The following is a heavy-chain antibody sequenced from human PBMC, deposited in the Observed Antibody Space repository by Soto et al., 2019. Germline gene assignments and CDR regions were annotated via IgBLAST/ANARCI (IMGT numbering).Heavy chain of an antibody. J-gene: IGHJ6*02. CDR1: GGSFSGYY. V-gene: IGHV4-34*01. CDR2: INHSGST. D-gene: IGHD6-13*01. CDR3: ARGRIAAAGSVGMDV. Sequence: ASETLSLTCAVYGGSFSGYYWSWIRQPPGKGLEWIGEINHSGSTNYNPSLKSRVTISVDTSKNQFSLKLSSVTAADTAVYYCARGRIAAAGSVGMDVWGQGTTVTVSS.